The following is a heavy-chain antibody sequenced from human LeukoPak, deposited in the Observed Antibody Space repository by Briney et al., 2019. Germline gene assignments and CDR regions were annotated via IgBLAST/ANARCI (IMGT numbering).Heavy chain of an antibody. CDR2: INSNSGGT. V-gene: IGHV1-2*02. J-gene: IGHJ4*02. Sequence: ASVKVSCKASGYTFTCYYMHWVRQAPGQGLEWMGWINSNSGGTNYAQKFQGRVTMTRDTSISTAYMELSRLRSDDTAVYYCARVGGVVTASGWGQGTLVTVSS. D-gene: IGHD2-21*02. CDR3: ARVGGVVTASG. CDR1: GYTFTCYY.